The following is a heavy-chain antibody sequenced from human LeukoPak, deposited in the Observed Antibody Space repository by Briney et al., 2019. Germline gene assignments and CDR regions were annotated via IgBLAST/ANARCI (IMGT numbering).Heavy chain of an antibody. Sequence: GGSLRLSCAASGFTFSSYWMSWVRQAPGKGLEWVANIKQDGSGKYYVDSVKGRFTISRDNAKNSLYLQMNSLRAEDTAVYYCAGTSSGWPMDTDAFGIWGQGTMVTVSS. J-gene: IGHJ3*02. CDR2: IKQDGSGK. CDR3: AGTSSGWPMDTDAFGI. D-gene: IGHD6-19*01. CDR1: GFTFSSYW. V-gene: IGHV3-7*01.